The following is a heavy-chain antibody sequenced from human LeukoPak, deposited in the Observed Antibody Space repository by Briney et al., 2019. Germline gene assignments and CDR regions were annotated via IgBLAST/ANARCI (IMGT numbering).Heavy chain of an antibody. D-gene: IGHD3-22*01. V-gene: IGHV5-51*01. CDR3: ARHDITGYYQFDY. CDR1: GSSFNSYW. Sequence: GASLKISSKGSGSSFNSYWIVWVRQMPGKGLEWMGIIYPGDSETRYSPSFQGQVTISADKSFNTAYLQWSSLRASDTAIYYCARHDITGYYQFDYWGQGTLVTVSS. CDR2: IYPGDSET. J-gene: IGHJ4*02.